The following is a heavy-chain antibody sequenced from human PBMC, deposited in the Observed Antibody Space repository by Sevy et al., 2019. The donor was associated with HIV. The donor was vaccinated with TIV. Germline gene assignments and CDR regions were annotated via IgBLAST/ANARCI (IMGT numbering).Heavy chain of an antibody. CDR1: GGSITSLY. J-gene: IGHJ4*02. CDR3: AGENAWGRGYS. D-gene: IGHD1-26*01. CDR2: IYSNGHI. Sequence: SETLSLTCTVSGGSITSLYWNWIRQPPGKGLEWIANIYSNGHINYNPSLKRRVTLSLDTSKNQFSLRLSYVTAADTAMYYCAGENAWGRGYSWGQGTLVTVSS. V-gene: IGHV4-59*08.